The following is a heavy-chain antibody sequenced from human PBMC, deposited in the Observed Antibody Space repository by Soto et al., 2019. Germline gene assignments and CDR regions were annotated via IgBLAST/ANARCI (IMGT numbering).Heavy chain of an antibody. J-gene: IGHJ4*03. D-gene: IGHD3-16*01. CDR3: AKEPGGPPLNRSDY. CDR1: GGSLRHFGHF. CDR2: TLHTGVT. Sequence: SDTLSLTCTVSGGSLRHFGHFWTWIRQRPGSGLEWIGYTLHTGVTYYSPSLQSRISIDVDTPQNQFSLTLNSVTAADTAVYYRAKEPGGPPLNRSDYWGHGTLVTV. V-gene: IGHV4-31*03.